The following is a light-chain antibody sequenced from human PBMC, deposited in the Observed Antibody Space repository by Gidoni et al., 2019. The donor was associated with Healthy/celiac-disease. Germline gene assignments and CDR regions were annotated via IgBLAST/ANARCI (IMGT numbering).Light chain of an antibody. J-gene: IGKJ1*01. CDR2: AAS. V-gene: IGKV1-39*01. CDR3: QQSYSTPRT. CDR1: QSISSY. Sequence: DIQMTQSPSSLSASVGDRVTITCRASQSISSYLNWYQQKPGKAPKVLIYAASSLQSGVPSRFSGSGYGTDFTLTISSLQPGDFATYYCQQSYSTPRTFGQGTKVEIK.